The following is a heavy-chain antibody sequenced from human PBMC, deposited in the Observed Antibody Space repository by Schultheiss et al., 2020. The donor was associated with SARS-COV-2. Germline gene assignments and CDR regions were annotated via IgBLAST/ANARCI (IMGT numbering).Heavy chain of an antibody. Sequence: GGSLRLSCKGSGYSFTSYWIGWVRQMPGKGLEWMGIIYPGDSDTRYSPSFQGQVTISADKSISTAYLQWSSLKASDTAMYYCASGAGFIAAAGTIFDYWGQGTLVTVSS. V-gene: IGHV5-51*01. J-gene: IGHJ4*02. CDR3: ASGAGFIAAAGTIFDY. CDR2: IYPGDSDT. D-gene: IGHD6-13*01. CDR1: GYSFTSYW.